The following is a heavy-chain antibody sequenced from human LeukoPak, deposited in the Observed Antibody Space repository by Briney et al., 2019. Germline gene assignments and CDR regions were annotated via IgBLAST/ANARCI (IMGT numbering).Heavy chain of an antibody. D-gene: IGHD6-19*01. CDR1: GYTLTELS. J-gene: IGHJ3*01. V-gene: IGHV1-24*01. CDR3: ATSHSGWDAFDV. CDR2: FDPEDGET. Sequence: ASVKVSCKVSGYTLTELSMHWVRQAPGKGLEWMGGFDPEDGETIYAQKFQGRVTMTEDTSTDTAYMELSSLRSEDTAVYYCATSHSGWDAFDVWGQGTMVTVSS.